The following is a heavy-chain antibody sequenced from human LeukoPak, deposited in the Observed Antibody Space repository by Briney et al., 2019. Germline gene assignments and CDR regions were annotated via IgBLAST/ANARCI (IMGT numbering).Heavy chain of an antibody. V-gene: IGHV3-23*01. D-gene: IGHD3-22*01. CDR1: GFTFSSYA. J-gene: IGHJ4*02. Sequence: GGSLRLSCAASGFTFSSYAMSWVRQAPGKGLEWVSAISGSGGSTYYADSVKGRFTISRDNSKNTLYLQMNSLRAEDPAVYYWAEGGGYYYDSSGPGGYWGQGTLVTVSS. CDR3: AEGGGYYYDSSGPGGY. CDR2: ISGSGGST.